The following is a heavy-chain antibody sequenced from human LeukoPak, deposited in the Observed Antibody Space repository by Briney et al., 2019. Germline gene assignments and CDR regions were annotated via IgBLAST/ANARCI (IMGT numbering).Heavy chain of an antibody. CDR1: GFTFAEYS. Sequence: GGSLRLSSSASGFTFAEYSMHWVRQAPGKGLEWVSVINRNGGAIQYADSVKGRFIISRDNSKNSLYLQMNSLRTEDTALYYCTKEHSSGWPTIDCWGQGTLVTVSS. D-gene: IGHD6-19*01. CDR3: TKEHSSGWPTIDC. CDR2: INRNGGAI. V-gene: IGHV3-43*01. J-gene: IGHJ4*02.